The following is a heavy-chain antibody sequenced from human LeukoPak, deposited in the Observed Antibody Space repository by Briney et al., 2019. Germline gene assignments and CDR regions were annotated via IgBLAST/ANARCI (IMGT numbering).Heavy chain of an antibody. V-gene: IGHV4-30-2*01. CDR2: IYHSGST. Sequence: SQTLSLTCAVSGGSISSGGYSWSWIRQPPGKGLEWIGYIYHSGSTYYNPSLKSRVTISVDRSKNQFSLKPSSVTAADTAVYYCAREGYYDSSGYRMVGAFDIWGQGTMVTVSS. CDR1: GGSISSGGYS. D-gene: IGHD3-22*01. J-gene: IGHJ3*02. CDR3: AREGYYDSSGYRMVGAFDI.